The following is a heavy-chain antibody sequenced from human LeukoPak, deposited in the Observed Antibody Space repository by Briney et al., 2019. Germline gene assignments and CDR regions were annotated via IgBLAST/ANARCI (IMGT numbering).Heavy chain of an antibody. J-gene: IGHJ3*02. CDR2: IYSGGST. V-gene: IGHV3-53*04. CDR1: GFTVSSNY. Sequence: GESLCLSCAASGFTVSSNYMSSVRQAPGKRLQEVTVIYSGGSTDYADSEKGRFTICRHNSKNALYLQMNSLRAEDTAVYYCASAWVIGIVVVTDAFDIWGQGTMVTVSS. D-gene: IGHD2-21*02. CDR3: ASAWVIGIVVVTDAFDI.